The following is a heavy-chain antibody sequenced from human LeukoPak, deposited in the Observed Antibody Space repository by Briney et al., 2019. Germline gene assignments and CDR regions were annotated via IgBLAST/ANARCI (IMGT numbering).Heavy chain of an antibody. CDR1: GFTVSSNS. CDR3: AKMLATIGFGHYFDY. Sequence: PGGSLRLSCTVSGFTVSSNSMSWVRQAPGKGLEWVSFIYSDNTHYSDSVKGRFTISRDNSKNTLYLQMNSLRAEDTAVYYCAKMLATIGFGHYFDYWGQGTLVTVSS. D-gene: IGHD5-12*01. J-gene: IGHJ4*02. CDR2: IYSDNT. V-gene: IGHV3-66*03.